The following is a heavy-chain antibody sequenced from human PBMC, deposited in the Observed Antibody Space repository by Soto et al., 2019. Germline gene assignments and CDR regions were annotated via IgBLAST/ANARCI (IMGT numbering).Heavy chain of an antibody. Sequence: GGSLRLSCAASGFTFSSYAITWVRQAPGKGLEWVSTISGGGDGAYYADSVKGHFTISRDNSKNTLYLQMNSLRAEDTAVYYCAKEVLCLCLTMVRGDWFDPWGQGTLVTVSS. D-gene: IGHD3-10*01. CDR2: ISGGGDGA. J-gene: IGHJ5*02. CDR3: AKEVLCLCLTMVRGDWFDP. V-gene: IGHV3-23*01. CDR1: GFTFSSYA.